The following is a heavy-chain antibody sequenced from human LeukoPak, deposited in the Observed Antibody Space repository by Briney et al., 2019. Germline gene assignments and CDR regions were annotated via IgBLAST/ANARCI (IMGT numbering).Heavy chain of an antibody. CDR1: GGSISSSSYY. D-gene: IGHD3-3*01. CDR3: ASGGYDFWSGYFPHDAFDI. V-gene: IGHV4-39*01. J-gene: IGHJ3*02. CDR2: IYYSGST. Sequence: SETLSLTCTVSGGSISSSSYYWGWIRQPPGRGLEWIGSIYYSGSTYYNPSLKSRVTISVDTSKNQFSLKLSSVTAADTAVYYCASGGYDFWSGYFPHDAFDIWGQGTMVTVSS.